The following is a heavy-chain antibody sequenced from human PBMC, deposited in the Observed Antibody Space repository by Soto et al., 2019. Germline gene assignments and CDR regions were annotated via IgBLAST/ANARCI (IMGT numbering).Heavy chain of an antibody. J-gene: IGHJ6*02. V-gene: IGHV3-30*18. CDR1: ALAVTSDV. Sequence: LRVTCAPSALAVTSDVTHSVLQAQGKGLEWVAVISYDGSNKYYADSVKGRFTISRDNSKNTLYLQMNSLRADDTAVYYCAKYVVPGGMDVWGQGTTVTVSS. D-gene: IGHD2-15*01. CDR3: AKYVVPGGMDV. CDR2: ISYDGSNK.